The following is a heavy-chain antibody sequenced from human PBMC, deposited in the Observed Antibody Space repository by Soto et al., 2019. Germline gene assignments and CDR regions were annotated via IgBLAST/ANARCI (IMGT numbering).Heavy chain of an antibody. Sequence: EVQLVESGGGLVQPGGSLRLSCAASGFAVSSNHMTWVRQAPGKGLEWVSVIYSGGSTYYADSVKGRCTISRDDSENTLYHHVNSLRDEDTAVYYCATGVNYRPILGWGQGTLVTVSS. CDR2: IYSGGST. CDR3: ATGVNYRPILG. V-gene: IGHV3-66*01. J-gene: IGHJ4*02. D-gene: IGHD3-16*01. CDR1: GFAVSSNH.